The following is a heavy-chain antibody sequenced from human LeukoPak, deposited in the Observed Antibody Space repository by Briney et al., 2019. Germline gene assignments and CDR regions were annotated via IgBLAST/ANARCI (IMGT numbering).Heavy chain of an antibody. J-gene: IGHJ6*03. D-gene: IGHD6-13*01. V-gene: IGHV3-21*01. CDR2: ISSSSSYI. CDR3: ARDARSVQLVKAHNDYYMDV. Sequence: GGSLRLSCAASGFTFSSYSMNWVRQAPGKGLEWVSSISSSSSYIYYADSVKGRFTISRDNAKNSLYLQMNSLRAEDTAVYYCARDARSVQLVKAHNDYYMDVWGKGTTVTVSS. CDR1: GFTFSSYS.